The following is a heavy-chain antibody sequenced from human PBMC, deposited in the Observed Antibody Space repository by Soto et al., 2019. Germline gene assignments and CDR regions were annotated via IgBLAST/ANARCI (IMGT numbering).Heavy chain of an antibody. CDR2: IRFDGSNE. CDR1: GGIFHGYG. J-gene: IGHJ4*02. V-gene: IGHV3-33*01. CDR3: ARDGIGVTVCRGYLDY. D-gene: IGHD1-20*01. Sequence: QEQLVESGGGVVQPGTSLRLSCAVPGGIFHGYGMHWVRQAPGKGLEWVAIIRFDGSNEEYADSVKGRFTISRDNSKNTLYLQMNTLGAEDTAVYYCARDGIGVTVCRGYLDYWGRGTVVTVSS.